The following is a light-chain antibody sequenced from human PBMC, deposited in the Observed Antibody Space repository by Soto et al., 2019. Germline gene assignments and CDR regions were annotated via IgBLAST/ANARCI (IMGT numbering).Light chain of an antibody. Sequence: DIQMTQSPSSVSASVGDRVTITCRASQGITSWLAWYQQKPGKAPKLLIYAASSLQRGVPSRFSGGGSGTYFTLAFTSLQPEDFATYYCQQSNSFPLTFGGGTKVEIK. V-gene: IGKV1-12*01. CDR3: QQSNSFPLT. CDR2: AAS. CDR1: QGITSW. J-gene: IGKJ4*01.